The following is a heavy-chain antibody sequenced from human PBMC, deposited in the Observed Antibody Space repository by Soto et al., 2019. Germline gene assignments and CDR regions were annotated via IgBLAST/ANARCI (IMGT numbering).Heavy chain of an antibody. Sequence: ITLKESGPTLVKPTQTLTLTCTFSGFSLSTSGVGVGWIRQPPGKALEWLALIYWNDDKRYSPSLKSRLTITMDTSKNQVVLTMINMDPVDTATYYCAHRKQIWFGEVPTYYFDYWGQGTLVTVSS. V-gene: IGHV2-5*01. CDR1: GFSLSTSGVG. CDR2: IYWNDDK. J-gene: IGHJ4*02. CDR3: AHRKQIWFGEVPTYYFDY. D-gene: IGHD3-10*01.